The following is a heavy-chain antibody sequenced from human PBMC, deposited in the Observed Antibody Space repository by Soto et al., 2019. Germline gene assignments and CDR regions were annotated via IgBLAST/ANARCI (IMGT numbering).Heavy chain of an antibody. Sequence: SVKVSCKASGGTFSSYAISWVRQAPGQGLEWMGGIIPIFGTANYAQKFQGRVTITADESTSTAYMELSSLRSEDTAVYYCARALEYFDWLSPPYYFDYWGQGTLVTVSS. CDR2: IIPIFGTA. CDR3: ARALEYFDWLSPPYYFDY. CDR1: GGTFSSYA. J-gene: IGHJ4*02. V-gene: IGHV1-69*13. D-gene: IGHD3-9*01.